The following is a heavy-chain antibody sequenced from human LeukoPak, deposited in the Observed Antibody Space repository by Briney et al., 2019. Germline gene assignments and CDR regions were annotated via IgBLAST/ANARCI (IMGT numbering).Heavy chain of an antibody. Sequence: GGSLRLSCAASGFSFSSYGMHWVRQAPGKGLEWVAVISYDGSNKYYADSVKGRFTISRDSSKNTLYLQMNSLRAEDTAVYYCAKGGGYDFRYYYYYMDVWGKGTTVTVSS. D-gene: IGHD5-12*01. J-gene: IGHJ6*03. CDR3: AKGGGYDFRYYYYYMDV. CDR2: ISYDGSNK. V-gene: IGHV3-30*18. CDR1: GFSFSSYG.